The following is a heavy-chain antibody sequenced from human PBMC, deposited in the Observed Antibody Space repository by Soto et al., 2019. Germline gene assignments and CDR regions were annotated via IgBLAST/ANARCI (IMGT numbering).Heavy chain of an antibody. Sequence: ASVKVSCKASGYTFTSYDINWVRQATGQGPEWMGWMNPNSGNTGYAQKFQGRVTMTRNTSISTAYIELSSLRSEDTAVYYCARKGPSSYAFEIWGQGTMVTVSS. D-gene: IGHD1-26*01. V-gene: IGHV1-8*01. CDR2: MNPNSGNT. CDR3: ARKGPSSYAFEI. J-gene: IGHJ3*02. CDR1: GYTFTSYD.